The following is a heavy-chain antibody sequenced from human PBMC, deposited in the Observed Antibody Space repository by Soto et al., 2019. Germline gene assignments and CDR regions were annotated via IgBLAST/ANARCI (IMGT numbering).Heavy chain of an antibody. D-gene: IGHD6-19*01. CDR3: TTDGRLAVAGKGY. J-gene: IGHJ4*02. CDR1: GFTFSNAW. CDR2: IKSKTDGGIT. V-gene: IGHV3-15*07. Sequence: GGSLRLSCAASGFTFSNAWMNWVRQAPGKGLEWVGRIKSKTDGGITDYAAPVKGRFTISRDDSKNTLYLQMNSLKTEDTAVYYGTTDGRLAVAGKGYWGQGTLVPVAS.